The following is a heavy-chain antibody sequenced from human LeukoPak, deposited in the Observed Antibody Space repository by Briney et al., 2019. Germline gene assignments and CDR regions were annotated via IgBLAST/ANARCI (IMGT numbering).Heavy chain of an antibody. V-gene: IGHV4-34*01. D-gene: IGHD3-9*01. CDR3: ARESGYYDVLTGYYNQNWFDP. CDR1: GRSFSGSY. Sequence: SETLSLTCAVYGRSFSGSYWSWLRQPPGKGLEWIGEINHSGSTNYNPSLKSRVTISVDTSKNQFSLKLTSVTAADTAVFYCARESGYYDVLTGYYNQNWFDPWGQGTLVTVSS. CDR2: INHSGST. J-gene: IGHJ5*02.